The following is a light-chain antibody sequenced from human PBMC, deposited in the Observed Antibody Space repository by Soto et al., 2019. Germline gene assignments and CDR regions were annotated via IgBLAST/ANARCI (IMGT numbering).Light chain of an antibody. CDR1: SSDVGGYNY. Sequence: QSLLTQPASVSGSPGQSITISCTGTSSDVGGYNYVSWYQQHPGKAPKLMIYEVSYRPSGVSNRFSGSKSGNTASLTISGLQAEDEADYYCSSYTSSSTFYVFGTGTKVTVL. CDR2: EVS. V-gene: IGLV2-14*01. CDR3: SSYTSSSTFYV. J-gene: IGLJ1*01.